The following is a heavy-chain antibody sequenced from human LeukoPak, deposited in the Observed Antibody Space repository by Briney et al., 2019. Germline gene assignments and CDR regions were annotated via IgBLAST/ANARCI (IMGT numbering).Heavy chain of an antibody. D-gene: IGHD3-16*01. J-gene: IGHJ4*02. V-gene: IGHV4-61*01. CDR3: ARVYLRGKIDY. Sequence: SETLSLTCTVSGGSVSSGSYYRSWIRQPPGKGLEWIGYIYYSGSTNYNPSLKSRVTISVDTSKNQFSLKLSSVTAADTAVYYCARVYLRGKIDYWGQGTLVTVSS. CDR1: GGSVSSGSYY. CDR2: IYYSGST.